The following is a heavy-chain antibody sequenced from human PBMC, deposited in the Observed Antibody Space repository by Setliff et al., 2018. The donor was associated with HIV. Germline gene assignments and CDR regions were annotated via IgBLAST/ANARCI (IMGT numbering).Heavy chain of an antibody. CDR1: GFSFNTYN. J-gene: IGHJ4*02. V-gene: IGHV3-48*01. CDR2: ISSSTTNI. CDR3: ARGTQGSGKTPYDY. D-gene: IGHD3-10*01. Sequence: PGESLKISCTASGFSFNTYNMNWVRHAPGKGLKWLSYISSSTTNIYYADSVRDRFTISRDNAKNSLYLQMNSLRFEDTAVYYCARGTQGSGKTPYDYWGQGTLVTVSS.